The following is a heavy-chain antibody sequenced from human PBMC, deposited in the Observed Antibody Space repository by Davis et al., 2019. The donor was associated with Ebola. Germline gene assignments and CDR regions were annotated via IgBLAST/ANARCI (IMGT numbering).Heavy chain of an antibody. J-gene: IGHJ4*02. Sequence: GESLKISCAASGFTFSSYSMNWVRQAPGKGLEWVSSISSSSSNIYYADSVKGRFTISRDNAKNSLYLQMNSLRAEDTAVYYCAREDSGSYSYYFDYWGQGTLVTVSS. CDR1: GFTFSSYS. V-gene: IGHV3-21*01. CDR3: AREDSGSYSYYFDY. CDR2: ISSSSSNI. D-gene: IGHD1-26*01.